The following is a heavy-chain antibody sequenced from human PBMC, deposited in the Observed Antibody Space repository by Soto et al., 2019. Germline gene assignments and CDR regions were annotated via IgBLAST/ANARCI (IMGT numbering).Heavy chain of an antibody. J-gene: IGHJ6*02. CDR2: VSAGADIT. CDR3: ARGDRGGSGSPASYYYSGLDV. V-gene: IGHV3-23*01. D-gene: IGHD3-10*01. CDR1: RFTFSNYA. Sequence: EVQLLESGGDLVQSGGSLRLSCAASRFTFSNYAMSWVRQAPGKGLEWVPSVSAGADITYYADSVKGRFTISRDNSNNALFLQMNSLRAEDTALYSCARGDRGGSGSPASYYYSGLDVWGQGTTVTVSS.